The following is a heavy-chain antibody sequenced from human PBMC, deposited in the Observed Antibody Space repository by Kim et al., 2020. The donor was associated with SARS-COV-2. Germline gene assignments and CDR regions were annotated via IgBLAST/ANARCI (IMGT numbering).Heavy chain of an antibody. V-gene: IGHV4-34*01. D-gene: IGHD3-22*01. CDR3: ARLSYDSSGYYLAIDY. J-gene: IGHJ4*02. CDR1: GGSFSGYY. Sequence: SETLSLTCAVYGGSFSGYYWSWIRQPPGKGLEWIGEINHSGSTNYNPSLKSRVTISVDTSKNQFSLKLSSVTAADTAVYYCARLSYDSSGYYLAIDYWGQGTLVTVSS. CDR2: INHSGST.